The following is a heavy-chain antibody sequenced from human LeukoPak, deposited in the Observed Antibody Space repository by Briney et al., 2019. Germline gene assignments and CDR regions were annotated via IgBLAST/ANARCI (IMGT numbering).Heavy chain of an antibody. J-gene: IGHJ5*01. CDR2: IHSSGST. CDR3: ARDRCEGYCTSFDS. V-gene: IGHV4-4*07. CDR1: GGSISNYY. D-gene: IGHD2-8*01. Sequence: PSETLSLTCTVSGGSISNYYWSWIRQPAGEGLEWIGRIHSSGSTNYNPSLKSRVNISVDKSKSQFSLRLSSVIAADTAVYFCARDRCEGYCTSFDSWGQGTLVTVSS.